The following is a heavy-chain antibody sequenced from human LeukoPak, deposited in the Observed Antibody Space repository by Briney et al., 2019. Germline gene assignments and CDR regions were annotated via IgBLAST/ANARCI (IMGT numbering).Heavy chain of an antibody. J-gene: IGHJ5*02. Sequence: ASVKVSCKAFGYTFTGYYMHWVRQAPGQGLEWMGWINPNSGGTNYAQKFQGRVTMTRDTSISTAYMELSRLRSDDTAVYYCARADYDILTGLNWFDPWGQGTLVTVSS. V-gene: IGHV1-2*02. D-gene: IGHD3-9*01. CDR1: GYTFTGYY. CDR2: INPNSGGT. CDR3: ARADYDILTGLNWFDP.